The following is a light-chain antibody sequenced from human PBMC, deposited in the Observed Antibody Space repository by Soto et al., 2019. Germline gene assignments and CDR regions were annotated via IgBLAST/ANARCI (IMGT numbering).Light chain of an antibody. Sequence: QSALTQPASVSGPPGQSITISCTGTSSDVGSYNLVSWYQQHPGKATKLMIYEGSKRPSGVSNRFSGSKSGNTASLTISGLQAEDEADYYCCSYAGSSSVVFGGGTKLTVL. CDR3: CSYAGSSSVV. V-gene: IGLV2-23*01. J-gene: IGLJ2*01. CDR1: SSDVGSYNL. CDR2: EGS.